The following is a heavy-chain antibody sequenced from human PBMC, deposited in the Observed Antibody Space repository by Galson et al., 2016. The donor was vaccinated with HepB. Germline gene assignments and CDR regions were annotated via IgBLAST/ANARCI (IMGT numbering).Heavy chain of an antibody. CDR3: GRVSGPWVGVPAAKVYFDY. D-gene: IGHD2-2*01. Sequence: SLRLSCAASGFTFKYHAMSWVRQAPGSGLEWVAVISDGGTAHYADSVKGRFTISRDNSKNTVYLQMDSLRAEDRAEYYCGRVSGPWVGVPAAKVYFDYWGQGTLVTVSS. CDR2: ISDGGTA. V-gene: IGHV3-23*01. CDR1: GFTFKYHA. J-gene: IGHJ4*02.